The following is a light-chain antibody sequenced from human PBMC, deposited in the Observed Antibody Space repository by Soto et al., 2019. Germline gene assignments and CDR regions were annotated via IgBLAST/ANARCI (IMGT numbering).Light chain of an antibody. Sequence: QSALTQPPSASGSPGQSVTISCTGTSSDVGTRGYVSWYQQHAGKAPKLVIYDVTKRPSGVPDRFSGSKSGNTASLTVSGLQAEDEADYYCMCYAGGNNWVFGGGTKVTVL. J-gene: IGLJ3*02. V-gene: IGLV2-8*01. CDR2: DVT. CDR3: MCYAGGNNWV. CDR1: SSDVGTRGY.